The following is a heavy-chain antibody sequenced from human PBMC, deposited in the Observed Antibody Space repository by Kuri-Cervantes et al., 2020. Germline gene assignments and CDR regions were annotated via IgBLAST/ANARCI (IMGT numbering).Heavy chain of an antibody. D-gene: IGHD1/OR15-1a*01. J-gene: IGHJ4*02. V-gene: IGHV3-23*01. CDR1: GFTVSSYA. CDR3: ARNNPQPMDGF. CDR2: ISGSGGST. Sequence: GESLKISCAASGFTVSSYAMSWVRQAPGKGLEWVSAISGSGGSTYYADSVKGRFTISRDNSKNSLYLQMNSLRDEDTAVYYCARNNPQPMDGFWGQGTLVTVSS.